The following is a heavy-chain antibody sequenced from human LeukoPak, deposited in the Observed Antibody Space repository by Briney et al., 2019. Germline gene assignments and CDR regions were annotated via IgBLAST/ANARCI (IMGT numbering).Heavy chain of an antibody. J-gene: IGHJ4*02. CDR3: TTAHGGVPAALHSY. D-gene: IGHD2-2*01. V-gene: IGHV3-30-3*01. CDR1: GFAFGSYA. CDR2: ISYDGTNE. Sequence: GGSLRLSCAASGFAFGSYAMHWVRQAPGKGLEWVALISYDGTNEYYADSVKGRFTISRDNSKNTLYLQMNSLKTEDTAVYYCTTAHGGVPAALHSYWGQGTLVTVSS.